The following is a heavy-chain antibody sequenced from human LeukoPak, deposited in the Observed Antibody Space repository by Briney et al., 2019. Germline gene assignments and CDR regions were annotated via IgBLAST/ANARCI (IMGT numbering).Heavy chain of an antibody. D-gene: IGHD3-22*01. CDR2: IYYSGST. V-gene: IGHV4-31*03. Sequence: TTSETLSLTCTVSGGSSSSGGYSWSWIRQHPRKGLEWIGYIYYSGSTYYNPSLKSRVTISVDTSKNQFSLKLSSVTAADTAVYYCARAISSGYCDYWGQGTLVTVSS. J-gene: IGHJ4*02. CDR3: ARAISSGYCDY. CDR1: GGSSSSGGYS.